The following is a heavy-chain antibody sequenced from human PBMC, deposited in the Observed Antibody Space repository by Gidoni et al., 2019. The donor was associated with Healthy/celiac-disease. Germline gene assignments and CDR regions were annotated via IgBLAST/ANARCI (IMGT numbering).Heavy chain of an antibody. Sequence: IYWSGWVRQMPGKCREWMGIIYPGASDTRYSPSFQGQFPIAADKSLSTAYLQWSSLKASDTAMYSCARHLGTGTREYFDYWGQGTLVTVSS. CDR1: IYW. CDR3: ARHLGTGTREYFDY. V-gene: IGHV5-51*01. J-gene: IGHJ4*02. D-gene: IGHD3-16*01. CDR2: IYPGASDT.